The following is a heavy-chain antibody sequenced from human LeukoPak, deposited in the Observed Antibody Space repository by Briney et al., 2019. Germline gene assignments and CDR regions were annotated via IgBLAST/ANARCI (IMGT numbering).Heavy chain of an antibody. V-gene: IGHV3-53*01. CDR1: GFTVSSNY. D-gene: IGHD3-22*01. CDR2: IYSGGST. J-gene: IGHJ4*02. CDR3: AREKSRGWSPIDY. Sequence: GGSLRLSCAASGFTVSSNYMSWVRQAPGKGLEWVSVIYSGGSTYYADSVKGRFTISRDNAKNLLYLQMNSLTAEDTAVYYCAREKSRGWSPIDYWGQGALVTVSS.